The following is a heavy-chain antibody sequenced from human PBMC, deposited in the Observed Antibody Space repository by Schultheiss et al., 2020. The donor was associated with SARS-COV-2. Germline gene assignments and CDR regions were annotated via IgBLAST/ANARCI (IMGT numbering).Heavy chain of an antibody. J-gene: IGHJ4*02. D-gene: IGHD7-27*01. Sequence: SETLSLTCTVSGGSISSSSYFWSWIRQPAGKGLEWIGRIYTSGSTNYNPSLKSRVTMSVDTSKNQFSLKLSSVTAADTAVYYCARGQTGHMPFDYWGQGTLVTVSS. CDR1: GGSISSSSYF. CDR2: IYTSGST. V-gene: IGHV4-61*02. CDR3: ARGQTGHMPFDY.